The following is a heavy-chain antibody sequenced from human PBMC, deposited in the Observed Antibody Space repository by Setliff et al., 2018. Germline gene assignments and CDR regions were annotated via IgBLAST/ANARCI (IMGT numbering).Heavy chain of an antibody. D-gene: IGHD3-3*01. CDR3: ASRATYYNFWSGYYLY. Sequence: ASETLSLTCSVSGHSISSGYYWGWIRQPPGKGLEWIGSIYYSGSTYYNPSLKSRVTISVDTSKNQFSLKLSSVTAADTAVYYCASRATYYNFWSGYYLYWGQGTLVTVSS. V-gene: IGHV4-38-2*01. CDR2: IYYSGST. CDR1: GHSISSGYY. J-gene: IGHJ4*02.